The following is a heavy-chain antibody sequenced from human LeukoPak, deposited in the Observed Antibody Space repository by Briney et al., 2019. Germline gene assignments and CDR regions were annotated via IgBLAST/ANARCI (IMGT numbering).Heavy chain of an antibody. V-gene: IGHV3-74*01. CDR2: INSDGSSI. CDR1: GFTFSRYW. Sequence: QPGGSLRLSCEASGFTFSRYWMHWVRQAPGKGLVWVSHINSDGSSISYADSVKGRFTISRDNAKNTLYLQMNSLRAEDTAVYYCARIVPRGPRPNPPTDYWGQGTLVTVSS. D-gene: IGHD1-14*01. J-gene: IGHJ4*02. CDR3: ARIVPRGPRPNPPTDY.